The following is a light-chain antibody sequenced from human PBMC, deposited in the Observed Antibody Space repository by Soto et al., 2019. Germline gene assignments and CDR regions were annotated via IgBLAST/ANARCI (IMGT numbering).Light chain of an antibody. J-gene: IGLJ2*01. CDR3: SSYTGITTLV. V-gene: IGLV2-14*01. CDR1: SSDVGAYEF. CDR2: EVS. Sequence: QSVLTQPASVSGSPGQSITISCTGTSSDVGAYEFVSWYQHHPAKAPKLIIYEVSDRPSGVSDRFSGSKSGNTASLTISGLQTEDEADYYCSSYTGITTLVFGGGTKLTVL.